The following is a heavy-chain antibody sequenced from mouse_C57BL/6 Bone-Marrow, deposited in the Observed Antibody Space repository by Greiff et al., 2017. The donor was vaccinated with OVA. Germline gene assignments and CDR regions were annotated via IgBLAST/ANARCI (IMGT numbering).Heavy chain of an antibody. V-gene: IGHV5-6*01. CDR3: ARNSITHGSSYAMDY. D-gene: IGHD1-1*01. Sequence: EVKVVESGGDLVKPGGSLKLSCAASGFTFSSYGMSWVRQTPDKRLEWVATISSGGSYTYYPDSVKGRFTISRDNAKNTLYLQMSSLKSEYTAMYYCARNSITHGSSYAMDYWGQGTSVTVSS. CDR2: ISSGGSYT. J-gene: IGHJ4*01. CDR1: GFTFSSYG.